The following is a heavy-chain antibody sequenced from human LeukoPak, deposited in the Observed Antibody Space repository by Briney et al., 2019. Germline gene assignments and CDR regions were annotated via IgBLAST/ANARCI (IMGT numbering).Heavy chain of an antibody. V-gene: IGHV3-15*01. Sequence: NSGGSLRLSCAASGFTFSNAWMSWVRQAPGKGLEWVGRIKSKTDGGTTDYAAPVKGRFTISRDDSKNTLYLQMNSLKTEDTAVYYCTTDLPYYSNYYFDYWGQGTLVTASS. J-gene: IGHJ4*02. D-gene: IGHD4-11*01. CDR2: IKSKTDGGTT. CDR3: TTDLPYYSNYYFDY. CDR1: GFTFSNAW.